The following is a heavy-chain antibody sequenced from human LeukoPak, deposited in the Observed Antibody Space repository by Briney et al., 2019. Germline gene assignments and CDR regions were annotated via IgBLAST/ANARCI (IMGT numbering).Heavy chain of an antibody. J-gene: IGHJ4*02. Sequence: ASVKVSCKASRYTFTSYDINGVRQATGQGLEWMGWMNPNSGNTGYAQKFQGRVTMTRNTSISTAYMELSSLRSEDTAVYYCARGGLTYYYDSSGYWPYDYWGQGTLVTVSS. CDR2: MNPNSGNT. CDR3: ARGGLTYYYDSSGYWPYDY. D-gene: IGHD3-22*01. V-gene: IGHV1-8*01. CDR1: RYTFTSYD.